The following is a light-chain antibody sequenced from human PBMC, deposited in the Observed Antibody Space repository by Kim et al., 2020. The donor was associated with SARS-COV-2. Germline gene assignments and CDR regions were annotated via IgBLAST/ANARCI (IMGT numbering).Light chain of an antibody. Sequence: QSALTQPRSVSGSPGQSVTISCTGTSSDVGGYNYVSWYQQPPGKAPKLMIYDVSKRPSGAPDRFSGSKSGNTASLTVSGLQAEDEADYYCCSYAGSVVFGGGTQLTVL. CDR1: SSDVGGYNY. CDR2: DVS. CDR3: CSYAGSVV. J-gene: IGLJ2*01. V-gene: IGLV2-11*01.